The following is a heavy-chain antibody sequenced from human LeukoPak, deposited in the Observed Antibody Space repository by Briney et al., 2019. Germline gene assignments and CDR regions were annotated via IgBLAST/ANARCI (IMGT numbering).Heavy chain of an antibody. CDR1: GFTFSSYW. CDR3: AREHYYDSSAYYSPNFDY. D-gene: IGHD3-22*01. Sequence: GGSLRLSCAASGFTFSSYWMTWVRQAPGKGLEWVANIKEDGSDKYYVDSVKGRFTISRDNAKNTMYLQMNSLRVEDTAVYYCAREHYYDSSAYYSPNFDYWGQGTLVTVSS. CDR2: IKEDGSDK. J-gene: IGHJ4*02. V-gene: IGHV3-7*01.